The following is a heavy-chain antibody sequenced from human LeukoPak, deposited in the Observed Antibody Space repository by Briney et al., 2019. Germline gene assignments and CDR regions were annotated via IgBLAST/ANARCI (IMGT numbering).Heavy chain of an antibody. V-gene: IGHV4-61*01. CDR3: ARMRYSSGCFDY. J-gene: IGHJ4*02. CDR2: VSYSGGT. CDR1: GGSVSSVNNY. Sequence: TSETLSLTCAVSGGSVSSVNNYWTWMRQPPGKGLECIGYVSYSGGTRYSPSLQTRVTISADTSKNQVSLKLNSVTAADTAIYYCARMRYSSGCFDYWGQGTPVSVSS. D-gene: IGHD6-19*01.